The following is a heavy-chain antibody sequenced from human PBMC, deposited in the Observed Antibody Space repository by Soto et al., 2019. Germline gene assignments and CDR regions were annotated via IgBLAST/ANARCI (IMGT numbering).Heavy chain of an antibody. CDR3: ARDAGIVGASDAFDI. CDR2: IYTSGST. D-gene: IGHD1-26*01. J-gene: IGHJ3*02. V-gene: IGHV4-4*07. CDR1: GGSISSYY. Sequence: QVQLQESGPGLVKPSETLSLTCTVSGGSISSYYWSWIRQPAGKGLEWIGRIYTSGSTNYNPSLKSRVPMSVDTSKNQFSLKLSSVTAADTAVYYCARDAGIVGASDAFDIWGQGTMVTVSS.